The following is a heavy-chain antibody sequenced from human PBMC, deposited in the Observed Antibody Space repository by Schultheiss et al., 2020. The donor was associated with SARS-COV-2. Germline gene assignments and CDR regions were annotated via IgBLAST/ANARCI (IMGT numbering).Heavy chain of an antibody. D-gene: IGHD1-1*01. CDR2: MSFDGSNT. CDR1: GFTFSRHA. CDR3: ARDFSLAELDY. Sequence: GGSLRLSCAASGFTFSRHAMHWVRQAPGKGLEWVAFMSFDGSNTYYSDSVRGRFSVSRDISKSTLYLQMNSLRGEDTAIYYCARDFSLAELDYWGQGTLVTVSS. J-gene: IGHJ4*02. V-gene: IGHV3-30*01.